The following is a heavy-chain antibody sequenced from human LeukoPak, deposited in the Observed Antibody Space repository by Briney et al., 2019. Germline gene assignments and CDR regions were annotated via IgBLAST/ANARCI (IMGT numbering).Heavy chain of an antibody. D-gene: IGHD3-22*01. CDR3: ARGADYYDSSGYYLGP. CDR2: INHSGST. CDR1: GGSFSGYY. J-gene: IGHJ5*02. V-gene: IGHV4-34*01. Sequence: SETLSLTCAVYGGSFSGYYCSWIRQPPGKGLEWIGEINHSGSTNYNPSLKSRVTISVDTSKNQFSLKLSSVTAADTAVYYCARGADYYDSSGYYLGPWGQGTLVTVSS.